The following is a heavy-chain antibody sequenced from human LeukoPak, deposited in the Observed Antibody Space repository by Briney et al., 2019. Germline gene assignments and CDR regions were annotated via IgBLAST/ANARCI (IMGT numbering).Heavy chain of an antibody. J-gene: IGHJ4*02. CDR2: ISYDGSNK. CDR1: GFTFSSYA. CDR3: ARDRWELYKYYFDY. Sequence: GGSLRLSCAASGFTFSSYAMHWVRQAPGKGLEWVAVISYDGSNKYYADSVKGRFTISRDNSKNTLYLQMNSLRAEDTAVYYCARDRWELYKYYFDYWGQGTLVTVSS. D-gene: IGHD3-10*01. V-gene: IGHV3-30*04.